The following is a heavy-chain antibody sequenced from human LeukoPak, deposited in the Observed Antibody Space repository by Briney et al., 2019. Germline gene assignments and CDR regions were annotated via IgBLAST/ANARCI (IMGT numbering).Heavy chain of an antibody. D-gene: IGHD4-17*01. CDR3: TRRGGYGDYDNMDV. CDR1: GLTFSSYA. CDR2: ISGSGGST. J-gene: IGHJ6*02. V-gene: IGHV3-23*01. Sequence: GGSLRLSCAASGLTFSSYAMSWVRQAPGKGLEWVSAISGSGGSTYYADSVKGRFTISRDNSKNTLYLQMNSLRTEDTAVYYCTRRGGYGDYDNMDVWGQGTTVTVSS.